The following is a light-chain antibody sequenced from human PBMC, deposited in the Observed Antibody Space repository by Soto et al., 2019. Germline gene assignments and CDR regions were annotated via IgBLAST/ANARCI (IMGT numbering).Light chain of an antibody. CDR2: GNS. J-gene: IGLJ1*01. V-gene: IGLV1-40*01. CDR3: QSYDSSLSEV. CDR1: SSNIGAGYD. Sequence: QSALTQPPSVSGAPGQKVTISCTGSSSNIGAGYDVHWYQQLPGTAPKLLIYGNSNRPSGVPDRFSGSKSGTSASLAITGLQAEDEADYYCQSYDSSLSEVFGTGTKVTGL.